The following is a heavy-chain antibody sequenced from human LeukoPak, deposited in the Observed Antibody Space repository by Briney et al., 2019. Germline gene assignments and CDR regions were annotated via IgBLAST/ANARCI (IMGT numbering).Heavy chain of an antibody. V-gene: IGHV4-59*01. Sequence: PSGTLSLTCTVSGGSISSYYWSWIRQPLGKGLEWIGYIYYSGSTNYNPSLKSRVTISVDTSKNQFSLKLSSVTAADTAVYYCARDLSGMDVWGQGTTVTVSS. CDR2: IYYSGST. J-gene: IGHJ6*02. CDR1: GGSISSYY. CDR3: ARDLSGMDV.